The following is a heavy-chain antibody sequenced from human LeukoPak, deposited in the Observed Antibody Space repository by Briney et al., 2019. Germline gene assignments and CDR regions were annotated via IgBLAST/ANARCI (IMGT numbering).Heavy chain of an antibody. CDR1: GFSFTSYW. V-gene: IGHV5-51*01. CDR2: MYPGDSDI. D-gene: IGHD3-22*01. J-gene: IGHJ3*02. Sequence: GESLKISCKGSGFSFTSYWIGWVRQMPGKGVEWVGVMYPGDSDIRYSPSFQGQVTISADKSISTAYLQWRSLKASDTAMYYCAGGSGGYYRPSDDFDIWGQGTMVTVSS. CDR3: AGGSGGYYRPSDDFDI.